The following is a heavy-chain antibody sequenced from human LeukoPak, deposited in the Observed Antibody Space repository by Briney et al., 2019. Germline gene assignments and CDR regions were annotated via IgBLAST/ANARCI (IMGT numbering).Heavy chain of an antibody. CDR1: GFNFSSYS. Sequence: GGSLRLSCAASGFNFSSYSMNWVRQAPGKGLEWVSSISSSSSYIYYGDSVKGRFTIPRDNAKNSLYLQMHSLRAEDTALYYCARLPGRSRVDPWGQGTPVTVSS. J-gene: IGHJ5*02. V-gene: IGHV3-21*01. D-gene: IGHD3-10*01. CDR3: ARLPGRSRVDP. CDR2: ISSSSSYI.